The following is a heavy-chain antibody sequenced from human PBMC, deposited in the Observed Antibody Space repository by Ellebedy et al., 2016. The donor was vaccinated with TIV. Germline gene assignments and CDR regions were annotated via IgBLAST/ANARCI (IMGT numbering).Heavy chain of an antibody. J-gene: IGHJ4*02. CDR1: GGTFSNQA. CDR3: ARDQGDDYVWGSYLDY. Sequence: AASVKVSCKASGGTFSNQALSRGRQAPGQGLEWMGRNIPILNITNYAQKLQGRVTMTTATSTSTADMELRSLRSDDTAVYYCARDQGDDYVWGSYLDYWGQGTLVTVSS. CDR2: NIPILNIT. D-gene: IGHD3-16*02. V-gene: IGHV1-69*04.